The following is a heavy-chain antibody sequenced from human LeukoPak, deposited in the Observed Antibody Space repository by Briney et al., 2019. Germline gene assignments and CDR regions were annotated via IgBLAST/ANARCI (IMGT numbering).Heavy chain of an antibody. CDR2: ISAYNGNT. V-gene: IGHV1-18*01. CDR1: GYTFTSYG. D-gene: IGHD3-10*01. CDR3: ARVRYYGSGSPYYYYYMDV. Sequence: ASVTVSCKASGYTFTSYGISWVRQAPGQGLEWMGWISAYNGNTNYAQKLQGRVTMTTDTSTSTAYMELRSLRSDDTAVYYCARVRYYGSGSPYYYYYMDVWGKGTTVTVSS. J-gene: IGHJ6*03.